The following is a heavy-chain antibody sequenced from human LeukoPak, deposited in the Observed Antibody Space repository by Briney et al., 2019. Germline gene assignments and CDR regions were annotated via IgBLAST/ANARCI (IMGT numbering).Heavy chain of an antibody. V-gene: IGHV4-59*01. D-gene: IGHD3-16*01. J-gene: IGHJ3*02. Sequence: SETLSLTCTVSGGSISSYYWSWIRQPPGKGLEWIGYIYYSGSTNYNPSLKSRVTIPVDTSKNQFSLKLSSVTAADTAAYYCARDLGNMIHDAFDIWGQGTMVTVSS. CDR1: GGSISSYY. CDR3: ARDLGNMIHDAFDI. CDR2: IYYSGST.